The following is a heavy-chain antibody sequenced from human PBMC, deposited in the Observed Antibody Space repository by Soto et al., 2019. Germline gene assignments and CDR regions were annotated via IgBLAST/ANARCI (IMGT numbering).Heavy chain of an antibody. CDR2: ISAYNGNT. V-gene: IGHV1-18*01. Sequence: ASVKVSCKASGYTFTSYGISWVRQAPGQGLEWMGWISAYNGNTNYAQKLRGRVTMTTDTSTSTAYMELRSLRSDDTAVYYCARDFTIFGVVTVYYYYGMDVWGQGTTVTVSS. D-gene: IGHD3-3*01. CDR1: GYTFTSYG. J-gene: IGHJ6*02. CDR3: ARDFTIFGVVTVYYYYGMDV.